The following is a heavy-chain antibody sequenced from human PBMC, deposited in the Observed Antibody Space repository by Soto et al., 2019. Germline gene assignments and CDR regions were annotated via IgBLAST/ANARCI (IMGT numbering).Heavy chain of an antibody. Sequence: PSETLSLTCTVSGGSVSSGNYYWSWIRQPPDKGLEWIGYIYYSGSTNYNPSLKSRVTISVDTSENQFSLKLSSVTAADTAVYYCARVSLGSSGYYPDYWGHGTLVTVSS. J-gene: IGHJ4*01. CDR2: IYYSGST. CDR3: ARVSLGSSGYYPDY. CDR1: GGSVSSGNYY. V-gene: IGHV4-61*01. D-gene: IGHD3-22*01.